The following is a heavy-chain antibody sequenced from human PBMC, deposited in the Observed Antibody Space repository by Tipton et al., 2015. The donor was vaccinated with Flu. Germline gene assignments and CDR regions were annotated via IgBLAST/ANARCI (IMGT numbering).Heavy chain of an antibody. J-gene: IGHJ2*01. V-gene: IGHV3-21*01. CDR1: GFTFSSYS. Sequence: SLRLSCAASGFTFSSYSMNWVRQAPGKGLEWVSSISSSSSYIYYADSVKGRFTISRDNAKNSLYLQMNSLRAEDTAVYYCARDSPEDTAMVLSSTDYWYFDLWGRGTLVTVSS. D-gene: IGHD5-18*01. CDR3: ARDSPEDTAMVLSSTDYWYFDL. CDR2: ISSSSSYI.